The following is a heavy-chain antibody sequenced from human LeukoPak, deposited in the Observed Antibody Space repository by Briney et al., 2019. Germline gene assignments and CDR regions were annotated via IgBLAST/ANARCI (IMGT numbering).Heavy chain of an antibody. D-gene: IGHD4-17*01. J-gene: IGHJ5*02. CDR2: IYYSGST. CDR3: ARDRPIYGDPTGFDP. Sequence: SETLSLTCTVSGGSISSSSYYSGWIRHPPGKWLEWIGSIYYSGSTYYHPSLKSRVTISVDTSKNQFSLKLSSVTAADTAVYYCARDRPIYGDPTGFDPWGQGTLVTVSS. CDR1: GGSISSSSYY. V-gene: IGHV4-39*07.